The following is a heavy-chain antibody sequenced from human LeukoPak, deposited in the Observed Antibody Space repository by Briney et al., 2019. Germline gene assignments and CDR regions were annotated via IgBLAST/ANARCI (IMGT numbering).Heavy chain of an antibody. CDR1: GFTFSSYW. Sequence: QPGGSLRLSCAASGFTFSSYWMSWVRQAPGKGLEWVANIKQDGSEKYYVDSVKGRFTISRDNAKNSLYLQMNSLRAEDTAVYYCAPLAGYSSSWTQHWGQGTLVTVSS. J-gene: IGHJ1*01. D-gene: IGHD6-13*01. V-gene: IGHV3-7*01. CDR3: APLAGYSSSWTQH. CDR2: IKQDGSEK.